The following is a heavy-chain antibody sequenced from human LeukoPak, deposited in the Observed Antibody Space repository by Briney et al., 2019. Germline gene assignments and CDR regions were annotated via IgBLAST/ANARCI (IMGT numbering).Heavy chain of an antibody. D-gene: IGHD3-22*01. J-gene: IGHJ4*02. CDR1: GYTFTGYY. CDR3: ARHRDFDSTGYYYPLFDY. Sequence: GASVKVSCKASGYTFTGYYLHWVRQAPGQGLEWMGRINANHGGTNYAQQFQGRVTMTRDTSISTAYMELSRLRSDDAAVYYCARHRDFDSTGYYYPLFDYWGQGTLVTVSS. V-gene: IGHV1-2*06. CDR2: INANHGGT.